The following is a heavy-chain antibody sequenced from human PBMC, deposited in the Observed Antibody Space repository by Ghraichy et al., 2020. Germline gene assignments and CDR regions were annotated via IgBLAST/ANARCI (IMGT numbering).Heavy chain of an antibody. Sequence: SQTLSLTCAISGDSVSSNSAAWNWLRQSPSRGLEWLGRTYYRSKWYNDYAVSVKSRITIKPDTPKNQFSLQLNSVTPEDTAVYYCARAAYHYGSGSYYDNYYYYGMDVWGQGTTVTVSS. CDR3: ARAAYHYGSGSYYDNYYYYGMDV. V-gene: IGHV6-1*01. J-gene: IGHJ6*02. CDR2: TYYRSKWYN. CDR1: GDSVSSNSAA. D-gene: IGHD3-10*01.